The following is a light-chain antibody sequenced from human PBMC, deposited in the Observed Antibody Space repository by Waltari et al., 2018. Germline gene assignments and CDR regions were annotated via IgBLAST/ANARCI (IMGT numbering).Light chain of an antibody. CDR2: AAS. Sequence: ETLMTQSPATLSVSPGERATLFCRASQSISRNLAWYQQKPGQAPSLVMYAASTRATGIPARFSGSGSGTEFTLTISSLQSEDCALYYCQQYDAWPLTFGGGTKVEIK. CDR1: QSISRN. J-gene: IGKJ4*01. V-gene: IGKV3-15*01. CDR3: QQYDAWPLT.